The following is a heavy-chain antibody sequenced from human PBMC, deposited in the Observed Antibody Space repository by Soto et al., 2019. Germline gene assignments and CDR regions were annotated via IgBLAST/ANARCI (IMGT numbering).Heavy chain of an antibody. D-gene: IGHD3-16*02. CDR1: GFTFTNTW. CDR2: IKSKADGGTT. V-gene: IGHV3-15*01. J-gene: IGHJ4*02. CDR3: ATATGSFVVRFES. Sequence: PGGSLRLSCAASGFTFTNTWMSWVRQAPGRGLEWVGHIKSKADGGTTDYAAPVKGRFTISRDDSKNMVYLQMDSLKTEDTAVYYCATATGSFVVRFESWGQGTQVTVSS.